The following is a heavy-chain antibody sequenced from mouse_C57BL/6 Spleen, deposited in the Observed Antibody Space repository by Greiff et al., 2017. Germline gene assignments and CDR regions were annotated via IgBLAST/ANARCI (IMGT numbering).Heavy chain of an antibody. CDR1: GFTFNTYA. D-gene: IGHD3-3*01. CDR3: VRDLGWDWYFDV. V-gene: IGHV10-3*01. CDR2: IRSKSSNYAT. Sequence: VQLQQSGGGLVQPKGSLKLSCAASGFTFNTYAMHWVRQAPGKGLEWVARIRSKSSNYATYYADSVKDRFTISRDDSQSMLYLQMNNLKTEDTAMYYCVRDLGWDWYFDVWGTGTTVTVSS. J-gene: IGHJ1*03.